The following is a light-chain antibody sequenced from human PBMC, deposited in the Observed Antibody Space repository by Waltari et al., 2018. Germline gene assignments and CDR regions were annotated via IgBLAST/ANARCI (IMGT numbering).Light chain of an antibody. J-gene: IGLJ3*02. V-gene: IGLV3-1*01. CDR2: QDT. CDR3: QALGTGAWV. Sequence: CYQRKPGQAPLLVIYQDTKRPSEIPERFSGSKSANAATLTITGTQAMDEADYYCQALGTGAWVFGGGTKLTVL.